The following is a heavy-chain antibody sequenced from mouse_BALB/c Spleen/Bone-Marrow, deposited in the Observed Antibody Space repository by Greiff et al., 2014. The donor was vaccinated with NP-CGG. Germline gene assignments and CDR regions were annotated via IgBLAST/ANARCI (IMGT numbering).Heavy chain of an antibody. CDR1: GYTFTTYW. V-gene: IGHV1-7*01. J-gene: IGHJ1*01. D-gene: IGHD2-4*01. Sequence: QVQLKDSGAELAKPGGSVKMSCKASGYTFTTYWIPWVKQRPGQGLEWVGNINPSTGNTEYNQKFRDRATLTADKSSSTPYMQLSSLTSEDSAVYYCARGLRDWYFDVWGAGTTVTVSS. CDR2: INPSTGNT. CDR3: ARGLRDWYFDV.